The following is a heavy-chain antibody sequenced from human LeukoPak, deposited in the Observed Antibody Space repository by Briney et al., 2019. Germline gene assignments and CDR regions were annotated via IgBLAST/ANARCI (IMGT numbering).Heavy chain of an antibody. J-gene: IGHJ4*02. V-gene: IGHV4-30-2*01. CDR3: ARRGGVVQFDY. CDR2: IYHSGST. D-gene: IGHD3-3*01. Sequence: SETLSLTCTVSGGSISSGSYYWSWIRQPPGKGLEWIGYIYHSGSTFYNPSPSLKSRVTISLDRSKNQFSLKLSSVTAADTAVYYCARRGGVVQFDYWGQGTLVTVSS. CDR1: GGSISSGSYY.